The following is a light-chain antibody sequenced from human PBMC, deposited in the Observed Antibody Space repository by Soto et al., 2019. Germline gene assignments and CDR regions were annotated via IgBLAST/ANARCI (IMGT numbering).Light chain of an antibody. Sequence: QAVVTQPPSASGTPGQRVTISCSGSSSNIGSNYVYWYQQLPGTAPKLLIYSNNQRPSGVPDRFSGSKSGTSASLAISGLRSEDEADCYCAAWDDSLSGGDVVFGGGTKLTVL. V-gene: IGLV1-47*02. J-gene: IGLJ2*01. CDR2: SNN. CDR3: AAWDDSLSGGDVV. CDR1: SSNIGSNY.